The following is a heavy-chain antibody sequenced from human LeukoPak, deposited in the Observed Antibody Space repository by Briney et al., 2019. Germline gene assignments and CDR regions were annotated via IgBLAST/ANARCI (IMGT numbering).Heavy chain of an antibody. D-gene: IGHD3-16*02. V-gene: IGHV3-15*01. CDR1: TFTLSNAY. CDR3: ARDFRMITFGGVIVEYYLDY. J-gene: IGHJ4*02. CDR2: IRRSIDGGTT. Sequence: GGSLRLSCAASTFTLSNAYMSWVRQAPGKGLEWVGRIRRSIDGGTTDYAAPVKGRFTISRDDSKNTLYLQMTSLKSEDTAVYYCARDFRMITFGGVIVEYYLDYWGQGTLVTVSS.